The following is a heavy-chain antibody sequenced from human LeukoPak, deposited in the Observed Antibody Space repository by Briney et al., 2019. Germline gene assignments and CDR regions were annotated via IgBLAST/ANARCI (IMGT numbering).Heavy chain of an antibody. J-gene: IGHJ4*02. CDR3: ATEIMNSSSWYGYFDY. V-gene: IGHV1-69*05. CDR1: GGTFSSYA. Sequence: EASVKVSCKASGGTFSSYAISWVRQAPGQGLEWMGGIIPIFGTANYAQKFQGRVTITTDESTSTAYMELSSLRSEDTAVYYCATEIMNSSSWYGYFDYWGQGTLVTVSS. D-gene: IGHD6-13*01. CDR2: IIPIFGTA.